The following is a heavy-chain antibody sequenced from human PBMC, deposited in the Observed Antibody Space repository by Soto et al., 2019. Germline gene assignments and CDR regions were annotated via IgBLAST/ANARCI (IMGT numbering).Heavy chain of an antibody. CDR3: ARLLGYSYGYQEFFDS. CDR2: IYPGDFDT. V-gene: IGHV5-51*01. D-gene: IGHD5-18*01. Sequence: RGESLKISCTGSGYNFNTYWIGWVRQMPGKGLEWMGIIYPGDFDTRYSQSFQGHLTMSVDKSINTAYLQWSSLETSDTAMYYCARLLGYSYGYQEFFDSWGQGTPVTVSS. J-gene: IGHJ4*02. CDR1: GYNFNTYW.